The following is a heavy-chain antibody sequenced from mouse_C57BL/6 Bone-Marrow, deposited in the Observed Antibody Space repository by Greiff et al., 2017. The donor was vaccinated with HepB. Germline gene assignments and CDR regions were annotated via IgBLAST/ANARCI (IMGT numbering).Heavy chain of an antibody. CDR1: GYSITSGYD. CDR2: ISYSGST. V-gene: IGHV3-1*01. D-gene: IGHD2-1*01. Sequence: EVKLQESGPGMVKPSQSLSLTCTVTGYSITSGYDWHWIRHFPGNKLEWMGYISYSGSTNYNPSLKSRISITHDTSKNHFFLKLNSVTTEDTATYYCASGYGNYVDWFAYWGQGTLVTVSA. CDR3: ASGYGNYVDWFAY. J-gene: IGHJ3*01.